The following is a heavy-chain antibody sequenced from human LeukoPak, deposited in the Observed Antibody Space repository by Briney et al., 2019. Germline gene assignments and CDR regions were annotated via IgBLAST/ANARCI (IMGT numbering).Heavy chain of an antibody. Sequence: GGSLRLSCAASGFTSSSYSMNWVRQAPGKGLEWVSYISGSGRVIYYADSVKGRFTISRDNAKNSLYLQMNSLRDEDTAVYYCARDMDTSGYNFDYWGQGTLVTVSS. CDR3: ARDMDTSGYNFDY. V-gene: IGHV3-48*02. CDR1: GFTSSSYS. CDR2: ISGSGRVI. D-gene: IGHD5-12*01. J-gene: IGHJ4*02.